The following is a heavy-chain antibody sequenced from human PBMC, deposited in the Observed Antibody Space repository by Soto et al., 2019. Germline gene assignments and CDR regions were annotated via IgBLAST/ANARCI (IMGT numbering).Heavy chain of an antibody. CDR2: IYYSGST. CDR3: AREIEDTAMGLGGYFDY. J-gene: IGHJ4*02. Sequence: QVQLQESGPGLVKPSQTLSLTCTVSGGSISSGGYYWSWIRQHPGKGLEWIGYIYYSGSTYYNPSLKSRVTISVDTSKHQFSLKLSSVTAADTAVYYCAREIEDTAMGLGGYFDYWGQGTLVTVSS. V-gene: IGHV4-31*03. CDR1: GGSISSGGYY. D-gene: IGHD5-18*01.